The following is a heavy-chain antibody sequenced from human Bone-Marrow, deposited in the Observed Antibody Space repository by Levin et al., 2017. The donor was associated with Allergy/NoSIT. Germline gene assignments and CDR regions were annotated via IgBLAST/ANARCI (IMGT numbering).Heavy chain of an antibody. CDR2: INPNSGDT. J-gene: IGHJ4*02. D-gene: IGHD3-3*01. Sequence: GESLKISCKASGYTFTGYYLHWVRQAPGQGLEWMGWINPNSGDTNSAQKFQGRVTMTRDTSITTAYMELSRLTSDDTAVYYCARERSITIFGVVPTKTFDYWGQGTLDTVSS. CDR3: ARERSITIFGVVPTKTFDY. V-gene: IGHV1-2*02. CDR1: GYTFTGYY.